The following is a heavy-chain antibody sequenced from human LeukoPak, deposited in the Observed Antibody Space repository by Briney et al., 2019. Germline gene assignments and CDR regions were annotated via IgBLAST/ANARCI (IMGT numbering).Heavy chain of an antibody. CDR3: AKGFVGNADFAS. D-gene: IGHD1-1*01. J-gene: IGHJ4*02. Sequence: GGSLRLSCAASGFTFSSFSMTWVRQAPGKGLEWVSSMIVSCTTYFADSVEGRLTISRDSFRGTLFLQMDSLRVEDTGVYFCAKGFVGNADFASWGPGGLVTVSS. V-gene: IGHV3-23*01. CDR1: GFTFSSFS. CDR2: MIVSCTT.